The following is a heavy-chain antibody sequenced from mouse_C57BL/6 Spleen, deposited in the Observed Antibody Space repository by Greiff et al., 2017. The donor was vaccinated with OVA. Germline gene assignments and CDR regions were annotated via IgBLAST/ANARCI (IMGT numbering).Heavy chain of an antibody. CDR1: GYTFTDYY. Sequence: EVQLVESGPVLVKPGASVKMSCKASGYTFTDYYMNWVKQSHGKSLEWIGVINPYNGGTSYNQKFKGKATLTVDKSSSTAYMELNSLTSEDSAVYYCARGLRDWYFDVWGTGTTVTVSS. CDR2: INPYNGGT. CDR3: ARGLRDWYFDV. V-gene: IGHV1-19*01. J-gene: IGHJ1*03. D-gene: IGHD1-1*01.